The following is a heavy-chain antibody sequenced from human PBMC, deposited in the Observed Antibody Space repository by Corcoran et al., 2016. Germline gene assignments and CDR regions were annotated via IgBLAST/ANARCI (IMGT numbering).Heavy chain of an antibody. V-gene: IGHV3-15*07. CDR3: TTDPSYDHDSSGYYQPFDY. CDR1: GFTFSNAW. Sequence: EVQLVESGGGLVKPGGSLRLSCAASGFTFSNAWMNWVRQAPGKGLEWVGRIKSKTDGGTTDYAAPGKGRFTISRDESKNKLYLQMNSLKTEDTAVYDCTTDPSYDHDSSGYYQPFDYWGQGTLVTVSS. D-gene: IGHD3-22*01. J-gene: IGHJ4*02. CDR2: IKSKTDGGTT.